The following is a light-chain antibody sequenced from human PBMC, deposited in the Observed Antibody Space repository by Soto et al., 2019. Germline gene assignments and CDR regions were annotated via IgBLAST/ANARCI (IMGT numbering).Light chain of an antibody. J-gene: IGKJ1*01. Sequence: EIVLTQSPGTLSLSPGERATLSCRASQSVSSSFLAWYQQKPGQAPSLLIYGASSRATAIPDRFSGSGSGTDFTLTISRLEPEDFAVYYWHQYGSSPRTFGQGTKVEIK. CDR1: QSVSSSF. V-gene: IGKV3-20*01. CDR3: HQYGSSPRT. CDR2: GAS.